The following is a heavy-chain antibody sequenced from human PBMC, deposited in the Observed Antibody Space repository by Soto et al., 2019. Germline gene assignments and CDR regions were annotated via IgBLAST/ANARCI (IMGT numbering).Heavy chain of an antibody. D-gene: IGHD7-27*01. CDR1: GGSISSSSYY. V-gene: IGHV4-39*01. J-gene: IGHJ6*02. CDR2: IYYSGST. CDR3: ARLAKLGIFPPRPPYYGMDV. Sequence: QLQLQESGPGLVKPSETLSLTCTVSGGSISSSSYYWGWIRQPPGKGLEWIGSIYYSGSTYYNPSLKSRVNISVDTSKNQFSLKLSSVTAADTAVYYCARLAKLGIFPPRPPYYGMDVWGQGTTVTVSS.